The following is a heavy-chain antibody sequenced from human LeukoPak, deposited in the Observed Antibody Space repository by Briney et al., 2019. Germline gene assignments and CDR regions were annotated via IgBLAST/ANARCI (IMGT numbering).Heavy chain of an antibody. CDR3: ARVAIGLLEWSTYYFDY. V-gene: IGHV3-21*01. Sequence: GGSLRLSCAASGFTFNSYSMNWVRQAPGKGLEWVSSISSSSSYIYYADSVKGRFTISRDNAKNSLYLQMNSLRAEDTAVYYCARVAIGLLEWSTYYFDYWGQGTLVTVSS. CDR2: ISSSSSYI. D-gene: IGHD3-3*01. CDR1: GFTFNSYS. J-gene: IGHJ4*02.